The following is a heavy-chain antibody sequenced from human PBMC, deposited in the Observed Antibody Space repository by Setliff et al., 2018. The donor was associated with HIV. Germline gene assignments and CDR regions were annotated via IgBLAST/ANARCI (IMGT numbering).Heavy chain of an antibody. J-gene: IGHJ4*02. CDR1: GDSISTGTYY. CDR2: FYYSGST. Sequence: NPSETLSLTCSVSGDSISTGTYYWSWIRQSPGKRLEWIGNFYYSGSTNYNPSLRSRATISVDTTKNQFSLKLSSVTAADTAVYYCARESRSMHVAHWGQGTLVTVSS. V-gene: IGHV4-61*01. CDR3: ARESRSMHVAH. D-gene: IGHD5-12*01.